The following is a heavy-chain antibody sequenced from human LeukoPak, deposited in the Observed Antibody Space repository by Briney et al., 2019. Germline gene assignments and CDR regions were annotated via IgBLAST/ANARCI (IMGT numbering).Heavy chain of an antibody. D-gene: IGHD6-19*01. Sequence: ASVKVSCKASGYTFTSYGISWVRQAPGQGLEWMGWISAYNGNTNYAQKLQGRVTMTTDTSTSTAYMELRSLRSEDTAVYYCARDPGAGSGWYVWFDYWGQGTLVTVSS. V-gene: IGHV1-18*01. J-gene: IGHJ4*02. CDR1: GYTFTSYG. CDR2: ISAYNGNT. CDR3: ARDPGAGSGWYVWFDY.